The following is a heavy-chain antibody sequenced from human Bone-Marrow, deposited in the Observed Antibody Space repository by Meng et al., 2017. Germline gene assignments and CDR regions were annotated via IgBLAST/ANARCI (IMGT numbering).Heavy chain of an antibody. D-gene: IGHD5-18*01. CDR2: ISSSSSYI. CDR1: GFTFSSYS. Sequence: GESLKISCAASGFTFSSYSMNWVRQAPGKGLEWVSSISSSSSYIYCADSVKGRFTISRDNAKNSLYLQMNSLRAEDTAVYYCARAIRASGYSYGYYYYGMDVWGQGTTVTVSS. V-gene: IGHV3-21*01. CDR3: ARAIRASGYSYGYYYYGMDV. J-gene: IGHJ6*02.